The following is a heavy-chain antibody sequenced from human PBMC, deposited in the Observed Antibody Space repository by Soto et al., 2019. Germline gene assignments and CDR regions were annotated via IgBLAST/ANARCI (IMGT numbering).Heavy chain of an antibody. CDR1: GFTFTSYG. CDR3: GKFSDIEVPGMGDWFDP. J-gene: IGHJ5*02. V-gene: IGHV3-30*18. CDR2: ISYDGSDK. Sequence: ESGGGVVQPGRSLRLSCKAYGFTFTSYGMHWVRQAPGKGLEWVALISYDGSDKLYADSVEGRFTISRDNSKNTVYLQMNSLRIEDTAMYHCGKFSDIEVPGMGDWFDPWGQGTLVTVTS. D-gene: IGHD6-19*01.